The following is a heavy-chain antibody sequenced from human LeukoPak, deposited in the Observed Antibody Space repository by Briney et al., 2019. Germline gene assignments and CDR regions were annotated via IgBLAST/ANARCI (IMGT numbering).Heavy chain of an antibody. CDR1: GFSFNNYG. Sequence: GRSLRLSCAASGFSFNNYGMHWVRQAPGKGLEWVAVISYDGNNKHYADSVEGRFTISRDNSKNTLYMQMNSLRAEDTAVYSCARDLSGGGLDYWGQGTLVTVSS. D-gene: IGHD3-16*01. CDR2: ISYDGNNK. J-gene: IGHJ4*02. CDR3: ARDLSGGGLDY. V-gene: IGHV3-30*03.